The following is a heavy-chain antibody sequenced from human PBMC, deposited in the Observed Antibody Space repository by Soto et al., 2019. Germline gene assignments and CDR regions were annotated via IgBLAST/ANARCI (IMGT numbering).Heavy chain of an antibody. CDR3: AKDRDSHDILTYGMDV. D-gene: IGHD3-9*01. CDR2: ISGSGGST. J-gene: IGHJ6*02. CDR1: GFTFSSYA. V-gene: IGHV3-23*01. Sequence: GGSLRLSCAASGFTFSSYAMSWVRQAPGKGLEWVSAISGSGGSTYYADSVKGRFTISRDNSKNTLYLQMNSLRAEDTAVYYCAKDRDSHDILTYGMDVWGQGTTVNVSS.